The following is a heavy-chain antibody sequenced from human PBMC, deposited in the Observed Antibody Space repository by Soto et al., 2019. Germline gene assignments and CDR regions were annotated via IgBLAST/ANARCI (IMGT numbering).Heavy chain of an antibody. CDR1: GFTFSGSA. J-gene: IGHJ6*02. CDR3: TSSSSWDRSFHYGMDV. CDR2: IRSKANSYAT. Sequence: EVQLVESGGGLVQPGGSLKLSCAASGFTFSGSAMHWVRQASGKGLEWVGRIRSKANSYATAYAASVKGRFTISRDDSKNTAYLQMNSLKTEDTAVYYCTSSSSWDRSFHYGMDVWGQGTTVTVSS. D-gene: IGHD6-13*01. V-gene: IGHV3-73*01.